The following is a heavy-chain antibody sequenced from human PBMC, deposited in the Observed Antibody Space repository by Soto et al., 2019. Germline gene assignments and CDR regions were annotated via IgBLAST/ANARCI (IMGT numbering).Heavy chain of an antibody. V-gene: IGHV4-30-4*01. CDR3: DSGLSGDKVDQ. CDR1: GGSISDGAYY. J-gene: IGHJ4*02. D-gene: IGHD2-21*01. Sequence: QVQLQESGPGLVKPSQTLSLTCTVSGGSISDGAYYWSWIRQPPGKGLEWVGHIYDSGNTYNNPSLKIRLTISVDTSKNHFSLNLNSVTASDTAVYYCDSGLSGDKVDQWGQGTMVTVSS. CDR2: IYDSGNT.